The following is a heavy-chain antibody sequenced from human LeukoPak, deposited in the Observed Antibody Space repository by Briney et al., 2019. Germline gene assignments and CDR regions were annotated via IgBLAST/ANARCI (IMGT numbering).Heavy chain of an antibody. Sequence: SETLSLTCAVYGGSFSGYYWSWIRQPPGKGLEWIGEINHSGSTNYNPSLKSRVTISVDTSKNQFSLKLSSVTAADTAVYYCARGTDTYYYDSSGYALLFDYWGQGTLVTVSS. CDR1: GGSFSGYY. D-gene: IGHD3-22*01. CDR3: ARGTDTYYYDSSGYALLFDY. J-gene: IGHJ4*02. CDR2: INHSGST. V-gene: IGHV4-34*01.